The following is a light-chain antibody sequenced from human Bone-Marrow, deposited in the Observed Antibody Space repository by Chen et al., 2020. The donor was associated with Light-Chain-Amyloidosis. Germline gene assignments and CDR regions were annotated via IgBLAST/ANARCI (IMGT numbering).Light chain of an antibody. CDR1: SGHRTDP. Sequence: QLVLTQSPSASASLGASVKLTCILSSGHRTDPIAWHQRQPGKGPRYLMLVNQGGTHTKGDGIPDRFSGSSSGAARYLTISSLRSEDEADYYCQTWGSGFHVLFGGGTRLSVL. V-gene: IGLV4-69*01. J-gene: IGLJ2*01. CDR3: QTWGSGFHVL. CDR2: VNQGGTH.